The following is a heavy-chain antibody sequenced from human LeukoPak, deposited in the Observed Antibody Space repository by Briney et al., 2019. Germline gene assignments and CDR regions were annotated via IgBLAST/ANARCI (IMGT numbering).Heavy chain of an antibody. D-gene: IGHD2-2*02. CDR3: ARVACSSTSCYIDY. CDR2: IYYTGST. J-gene: IGHJ4*02. V-gene: IGHV4-59*12. CDR1: GDSIRSFF. Sequence: SETLSLTCSVSGDSIRSFFWSWIRQPPGKGLEWIGYIYYTGSTNYNPSLKSRVTMSVDTSKNQFSLKLSSVTAADTAVYYCARVACSSTSCYIDYWGQGTLVTVSS.